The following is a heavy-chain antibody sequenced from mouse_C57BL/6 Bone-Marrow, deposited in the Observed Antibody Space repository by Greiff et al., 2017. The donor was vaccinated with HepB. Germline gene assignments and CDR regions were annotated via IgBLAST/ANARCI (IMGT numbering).Heavy chain of an antibody. J-gene: IGHJ3*01. CDR3: ARSYDGYFPFAY. V-gene: IGHV3-8*01. CDR2: ISYSGST. Sequence: DVQLVESGPGLAKPSQTLSLTCSVTGYSITSDYWNWIRKFPGNKLEYMGYISYSGSTYYNPSLKSRISITRDTSRNEYYLQLNSVTTEDTATYYCARSYDGYFPFAYWGQGTLVTVSA. D-gene: IGHD2-3*01. CDR1: GYSITSDY.